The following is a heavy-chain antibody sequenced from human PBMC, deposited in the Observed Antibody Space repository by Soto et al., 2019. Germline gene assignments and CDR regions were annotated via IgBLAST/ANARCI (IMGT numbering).Heavy chain of an antibody. V-gene: IGHV3-23*01. J-gene: IGHJ6*02. D-gene: IGHD1-1*01. CDR2: ISGSGGST. CDR1: GFTFSSYA. CDR3: AKDLGEYNWNDDYYYYYGIDV. Sequence: GGSLRLSCAASGFTFSSYAMSWVRQAPGKGLEWVSAISGSGGSTYYADSVKGRFTISRDNSKNTLYLQMNSLRAEDTAVYYCAKDLGEYNWNDDYYYYYGIDVWGQGTTVTVSS.